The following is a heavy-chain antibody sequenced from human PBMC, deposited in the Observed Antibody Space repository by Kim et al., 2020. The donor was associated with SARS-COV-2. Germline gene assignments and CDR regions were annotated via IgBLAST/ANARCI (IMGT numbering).Heavy chain of an antibody. J-gene: IGHJ6*02. D-gene: IGHD1-20*01. CDR3: ARVHQVCGMDV. V-gene: IGHV3-7*03. Sequence: KTYADSVKGRFTISRDNAKNSLYLQMNSLRAEDTAVYYCARVHQVCGMDVWGQGTTVTVSS. CDR2: K.